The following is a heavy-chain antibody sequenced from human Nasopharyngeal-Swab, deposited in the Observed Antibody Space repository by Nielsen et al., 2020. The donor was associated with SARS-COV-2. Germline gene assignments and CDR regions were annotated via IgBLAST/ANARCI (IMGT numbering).Heavy chain of an antibody. J-gene: IGHJ6*03. CDR3: ARARGAYGDYYYYYYKDV. CDR1: GDSVSSSSAA. Sequence: SQTLSLTCAISGDSVSSSSAAWNLIRQSPSRGLEWLGRTYYRSKWYNDYAVSVKSRITINPDTSKNQFSLHLNSVTPEDTAVYYCARARGAYGDYYYYYYKDVWGKGTTVTVSS. V-gene: IGHV6-1*01. CDR2: TYYRSKWYN. D-gene: IGHD4-17*01.